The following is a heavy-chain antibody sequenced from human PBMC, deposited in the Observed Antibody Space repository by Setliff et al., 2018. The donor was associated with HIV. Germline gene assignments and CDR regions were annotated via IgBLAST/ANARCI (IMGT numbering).Heavy chain of an antibody. J-gene: IGHJ4*02. CDR1: GYTFTAYG. V-gene: IGHV1-18*01. CDR3: ARDERGSYEYYGSGSSH. D-gene: IGHD3-10*01. Sequence: ASVKVSCKPSGYTFTAYGLSWVRQAPGQGLEWMGWIATYSDVTSYAQNLQGRVTMTTDTSTNTAYLELRSLRFDDTAVYYCARDERGSYEYYGSGSSHWGQGTLVTVSS. CDR2: IATYSDVT.